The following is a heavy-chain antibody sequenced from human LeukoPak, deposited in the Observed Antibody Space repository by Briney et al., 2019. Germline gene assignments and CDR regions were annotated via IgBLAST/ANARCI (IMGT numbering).Heavy chain of an antibody. CDR2: ILGSGRSA. J-gene: IGHJ4*02. CDR1: GFTFNNYA. Sequence: GGSLRLSCAASGFTFNNYAMSWVRQATGKGLEWVSAILGSGRSAYYADSVKGRFTISRDNSKNSLFLQMNSLRIEDTALYYDSDFWGQGTLVTVSA. D-gene: IGHD2-15*01. CDR3: SDF. V-gene: IGHV3-23*01.